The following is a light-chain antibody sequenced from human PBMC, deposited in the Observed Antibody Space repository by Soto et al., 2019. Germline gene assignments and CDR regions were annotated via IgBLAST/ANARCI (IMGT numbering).Light chain of an antibody. J-gene: IGLJ2*01. CDR3: SSYTSGSRI. V-gene: IGLV2-14*01. CDR2: EVS. Sequence: QSALTQPASVSGSPGQSITISCTGTSSDVGAYKYVSWYQHHPGKAPKLMIYEVSNRPSGVSNRFSGSKSGNTASLTISGLQAEDEADYYCSSYTSGSRIFGVGTKVTVL. CDR1: SSDVGAYKY.